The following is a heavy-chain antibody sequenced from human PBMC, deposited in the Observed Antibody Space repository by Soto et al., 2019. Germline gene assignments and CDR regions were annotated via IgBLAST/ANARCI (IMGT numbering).Heavy chain of an antibody. J-gene: IGHJ5*02. V-gene: IGHV3-30*18. D-gene: IGHD3-22*01. Sequence: PGGSLRLSCAASGFTFSSYGMHWVRQAPGKGLEWVAVISYDGSNKYYADSVKSRFTISRDDSKNTLYLQMNSLRAEDTAVYYCAKAQNYYDSSGYYPSWGQGTLVTVSS. CDR3: AKAQNYYDSSGYYPS. CDR1: GFTFSSYG. CDR2: ISYDGSNK.